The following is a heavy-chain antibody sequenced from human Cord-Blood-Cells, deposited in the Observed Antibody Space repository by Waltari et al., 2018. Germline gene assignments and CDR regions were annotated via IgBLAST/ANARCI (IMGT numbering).Heavy chain of an antibody. CDR1: GYSFTRYW. D-gene: IGHD2-2*02. J-gene: IGHJ4*02. V-gene: IGHV5-51*01. Sequence: EVQLVQSGAEVKQPGESLKISCKGSGYSFTRYWIGWVRQMPGKGLEWMGIIYPGDSDTRYSPSFQGQVTISADKSISTAYLQWSSLKASDTAMYYCARGNCSSTSCYSYFDYWGQGTLVTVSS. CDR3: ARGNCSSTSCYSYFDY. CDR2: IYPGDSDT.